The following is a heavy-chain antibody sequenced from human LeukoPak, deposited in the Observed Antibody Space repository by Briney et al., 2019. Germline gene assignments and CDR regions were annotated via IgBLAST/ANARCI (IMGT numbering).Heavy chain of an antibody. Sequence: GRSLRLSCAASGFTFSSYAMHWVRQAPGKGLEWVAVISYDGSNKYYADSVKGRFTISRDNSKNTLYLQMNSLRAEDTAVYYCAKGPYSSSWYPPYYYYCGMDVWGQGTTVTVSS. D-gene: IGHD6-13*01. V-gene: IGHV3-30-3*01. CDR1: GFTFSSYA. CDR2: ISYDGSNK. J-gene: IGHJ6*02. CDR3: AKGPYSSSWYPPYYYYCGMDV.